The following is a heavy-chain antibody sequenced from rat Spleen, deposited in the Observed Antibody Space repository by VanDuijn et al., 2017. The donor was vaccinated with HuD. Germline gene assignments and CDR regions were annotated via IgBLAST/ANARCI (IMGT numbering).Heavy chain of an antibody. J-gene: IGHJ2*01. CDR3: ATRDGGYPY. CDR1: GFTFSDYN. V-gene: IGHV5S10*01. D-gene: IGHD1-11*01. Sequence: EVQLVESGGGIVQPGRALKLSCSASGFTFSDYNMAWVRQAPKKGLEWVATIIYYDSRTFYRDSVKGRFTVSRDNAKSTLYLQMDSLRSEDTATYYCATRDGGYPYWGQGAMVTVSS. CDR2: IIYYDSRT.